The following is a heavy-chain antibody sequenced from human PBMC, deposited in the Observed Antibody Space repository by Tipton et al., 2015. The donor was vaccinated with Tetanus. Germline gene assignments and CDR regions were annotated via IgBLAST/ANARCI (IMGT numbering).Heavy chain of an antibody. D-gene: IGHD2-15*01. J-gene: IGHJ5*02. V-gene: IGHV3-33*01. Sequence: SLRLSCAASGFIFSSYGIHWVRPAPGKGLEWVAVSWYDGTDKYYADSVKGRFTISRDNSKNTLYLQMNSLRAEDTALYYCAREADCSGGSCFSGDCDPWGQGTQVTVSS. CDR1: GFIFSSYG. CDR2: SWYDGTDK. CDR3: AREADCSGGSCFSGDCDP.